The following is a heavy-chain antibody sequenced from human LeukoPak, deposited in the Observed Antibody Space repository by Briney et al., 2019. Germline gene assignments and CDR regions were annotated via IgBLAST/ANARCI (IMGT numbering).Heavy chain of an antibody. J-gene: IGHJ6*03. CDR3: ARARYETRIWPKSRYDYYHYMDV. CDR1: GYTFTSYD. V-gene: IGHV1-8*01. Sequence: GSVKVSCKASGYTFTSYDINWVRQATGQGLEWMGWMNPNSGNTGYAQEFQDRVTITRDTSASTAYMELSSLRSEDMAVYYCARARYETRIWPKSRYDYYHYMDVWGKGTTVTVSS. D-gene: IGHD3-3*01. CDR2: MNPNSGNT.